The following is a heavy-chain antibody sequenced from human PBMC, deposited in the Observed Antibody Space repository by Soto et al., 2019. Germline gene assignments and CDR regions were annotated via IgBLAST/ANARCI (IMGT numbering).Heavy chain of an antibody. CDR1: GFTFSSYA. Sequence: EVQLLESGGGLVQSGGSLRLSCAASGFTFSSYAMSWVRQAPGKGLEWVSAISGSGGSTYYADSVKGRFTISRDNSKNTLYLQMNSLRAEDTAVYYCAKAREIAVAGTLHVWGQGTTVTVSS. J-gene: IGHJ6*02. CDR3: AKAREIAVAGTLHV. D-gene: IGHD6-19*01. CDR2: ISGSGGST. V-gene: IGHV3-23*01.